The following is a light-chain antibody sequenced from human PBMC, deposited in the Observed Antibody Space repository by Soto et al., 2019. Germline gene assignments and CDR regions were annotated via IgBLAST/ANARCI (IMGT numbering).Light chain of an antibody. CDR3: HHYDSSPPYT. V-gene: IGKV3-20*01. CDR1: RSFASSY. Sequence: EIALTQSTAPLAFSPGERATLSCRASRSFASSYLAWYQHKPGQAPRLLIYAASSRATGIPDRFIGSGYGTDVTITISRLEPDDSAVYYCHHYDSSPPYTFGQGTKLEIK. CDR2: AAS. J-gene: IGKJ2*01.